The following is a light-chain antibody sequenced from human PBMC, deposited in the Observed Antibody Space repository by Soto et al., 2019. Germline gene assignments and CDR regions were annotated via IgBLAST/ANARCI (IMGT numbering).Light chain of an antibody. CDR3: QQRTLWPRT. CDR2: GAS. V-gene: IGKV3-11*01. J-gene: IGKJ1*01. Sequence: EIVLTQSPATLSLSPGERATLSCRASQSLSGTLAWFQQKPGQPPRLLIYGASNRATGIPARFTASGSGTDFTLTISGLEPEDFAVYYCQQRTLWPRTFGQGTKVEIK. CDR1: QSLSGT.